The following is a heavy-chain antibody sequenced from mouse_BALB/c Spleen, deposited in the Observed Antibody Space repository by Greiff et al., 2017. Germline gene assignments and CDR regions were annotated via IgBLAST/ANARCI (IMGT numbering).Heavy chain of an antibody. CDR3: ARLLRQDYDAMDY. D-gene: IGHD2-4*01. CDR1: GYTFTSYW. CDR2: IYPGDGDT. J-gene: IGHJ4*01. V-gene: IGHV1-87*01. Sequence: VQLQQSGAELARPGASVKLSCKASGYTFTSYWMQWVKQRPGQGLEWIGAIYPGDGDTRYTQKFKGKATLTADKSSSTAYMQLSSLASEDSAVYYCARLLRQDYDAMDYWGQGTSVTVSS.